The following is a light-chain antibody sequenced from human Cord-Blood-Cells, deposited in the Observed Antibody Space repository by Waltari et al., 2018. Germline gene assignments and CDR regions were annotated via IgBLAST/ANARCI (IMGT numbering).Light chain of an antibody. J-gene: IGKJ2*02. CDR2: SAS. CDR1: QGIRND. CDR3: PQDYNFCT. V-gene: IGKV1-6*01. Sequence: AIQMTHSPSSLYGSVGDRVNLTCRASQGIRNDLVWYQQKPGKAPKLLFFSASSSQSGVPSRFSGIGSGTEFTFPISTLQPRDFASYYSPQDYNFCTLGPGTKLDIK.